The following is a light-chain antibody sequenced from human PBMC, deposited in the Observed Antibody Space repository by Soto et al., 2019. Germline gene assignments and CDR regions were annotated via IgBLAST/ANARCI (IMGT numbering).Light chain of an antibody. J-gene: IGLJ2*01. CDR1: SSDVGGYNY. Sequence: QSALTQPASVSGSPGQSITISCTGTSSDVGGYNYVSWYQHQPGKAPKLMFYGVNNRPSGVSNRFSASKSGNTASLTISGFQAEDEADYYCISYTSTNTLVVGGGTKLTVL. V-gene: IGLV2-14*03. CDR3: ISYTSTNTLV. CDR2: GVN.